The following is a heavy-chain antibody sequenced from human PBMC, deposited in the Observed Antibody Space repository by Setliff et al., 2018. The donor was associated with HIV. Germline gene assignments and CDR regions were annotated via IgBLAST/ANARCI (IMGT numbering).Heavy chain of an antibody. D-gene: IGHD3-22*01. V-gene: IGHV1-8*01. CDR3: VRGVTRDISGYYRDEYFQH. CDR1: GYALTTYD. Sequence: GASVKVSCKASGYALTTYDINWVRQATGQGLEWMGWMNPKTGNTVYEQKFQGRVTMSRDTSIDTAYMELSSLRSEDTAVYYCVRGVTRDISGYYRDEYFQHWGQGTPVTVSS. CDR2: MNPKTGNT. J-gene: IGHJ1*01.